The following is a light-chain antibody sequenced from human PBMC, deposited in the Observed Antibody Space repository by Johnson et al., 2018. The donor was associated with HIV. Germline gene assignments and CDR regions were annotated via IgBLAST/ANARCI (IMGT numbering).Light chain of an antibody. CDR1: SSNIGNNY. Sequence: QSLLTQSPSVSAAPGQKVTISCSGSSSNIGNNYVSWYQQLPGTAPKLLIYDNNKRPSGIPDRFSGSKSGTSATLGITGLQTGDEADYYCGTWDSSLSVLYVFGTGTKVTVL. J-gene: IGLJ1*01. CDR2: DNN. V-gene: IGLV1-51*01. CDR3: GTWDSSLSVLYV.